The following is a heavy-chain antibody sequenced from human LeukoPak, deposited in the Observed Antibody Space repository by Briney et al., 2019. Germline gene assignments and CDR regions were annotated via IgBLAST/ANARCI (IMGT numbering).Heavy chain of an antibody. CDR1: AGSIRSYY. V-gene: IGHV4-59*01. D-gene: IGHD4-17*01. Sequence: SETLSLTCTVSAGSIRSYYWSWIRQPPGKGLGWIGYIYYSGSTNYNPSLKSRVSISVATSKNQFSLKLSSVTAADTAVYYCARTGSTVTMLYPFDHWGQGTLVTVSS. CDR2: IYYSGST. CDR3: ARTGSTVTMLYPFDH. J-gene: IGHJ4*02.